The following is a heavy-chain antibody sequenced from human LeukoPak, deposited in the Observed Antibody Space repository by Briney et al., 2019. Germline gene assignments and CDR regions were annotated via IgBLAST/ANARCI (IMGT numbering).Heavy chain of an antibody. J-gene: IGHJ4*01. CDR3: ARGRFEWGLPRD. CDR2: ISYSGSTI. CDR1: GFTFRNYD. V-gene: IGHV3-48*03. Sequence: PGGSLRLSCAASGFTFRNYDMNWVRQVPGKGLEWVAYISYSGSTIYYADSVKGRFTISRDNAKDSLFLQMNSLSVEDTAIYYCARGRFEWGLPRDWGQGTLVTVSS. D-gene: IGHD1-26*01.